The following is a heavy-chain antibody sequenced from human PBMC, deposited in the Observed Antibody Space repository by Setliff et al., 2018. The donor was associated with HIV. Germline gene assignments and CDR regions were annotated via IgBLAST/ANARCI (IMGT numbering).Heavy chain of an antibody. Sequence: PSETLSLTCAVYGGSFSGYYWSWIRQPPGKGLEWIGEINDSGSTNNNPSLKSRVAMSVDTSKNQFSLKLSSVTAADTAVYYCARDLSGDSVPATAAKSFDIWGQGTLVTVSS. V-gene: IGHV4-34*01. CDR3: ARDLSGDSVPATAAKSFDI. D-gene: IGHD2-21*02. CDR1: GGSFSGYY. CDR2: INDSGST. J-gene: IGHJ3*02.